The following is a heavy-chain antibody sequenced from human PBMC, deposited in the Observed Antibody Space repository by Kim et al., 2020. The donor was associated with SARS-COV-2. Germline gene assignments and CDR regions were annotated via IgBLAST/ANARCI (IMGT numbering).Heavy chain of an antibody. V-gene: IGHV4-34*01. CDR3: ARAAYCSGGSCYSGNWFDP. J-gene: IGHJ5*02. D-gene: IGHD2-15*01. Sequence: SRVTISVDTSKNQFSLKLSSVTAADTAVYYCARAAYCSGGSCYSGNWFDPWGQGTLVTVSS.